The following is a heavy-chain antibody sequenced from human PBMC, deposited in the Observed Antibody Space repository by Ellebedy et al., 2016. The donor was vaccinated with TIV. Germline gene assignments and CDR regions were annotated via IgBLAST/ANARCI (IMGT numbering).Heavy chain of an antibody. CDR1: GFTFRSYD. V-gene: IGHV3-13*01. J-gene: IGHJ4*02. D-gene: IGHD5-18*01. CDR3: ARVRFGDTAVDY. CDR2: IGTAGDT. Sequence: AGSLRLSCAASGFTFRSYDMHWVRQATGKGLEWVSAIGTAGDTYYPGSVKGRFTISRENAKNSLYLQMNSLRAEDTAVYYCARVRFGDTAVDYWGQGTLVTVSS.